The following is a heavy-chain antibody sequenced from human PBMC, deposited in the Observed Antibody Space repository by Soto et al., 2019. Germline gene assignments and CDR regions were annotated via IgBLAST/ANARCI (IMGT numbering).Heavy chain of an antibody. J-gene: IGHJ4*02. CDR2: IWYDGSNK. Sequence: QVQLVESGGGVVQPGRSLRLSCAASGFTFSSYGMHWVRQAPGKGLEWVAVIWYDGSNKNYADSVKGRFTISRDNSKNTLYLQMNSLRAEDTAVYYCARDRGGYYDSSGYDCWGQGTLVTVSS. CDR3: ARDRGGYYDSSGYDC. D-gene: IGHD3-22*01. V-gene: IGHV3-33*01. CDR1: GFTFSSYG.